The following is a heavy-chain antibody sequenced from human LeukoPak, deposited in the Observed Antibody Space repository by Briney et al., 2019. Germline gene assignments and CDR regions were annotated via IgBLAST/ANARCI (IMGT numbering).Heavy chain of an antibody. V-gene: IGHV1-8*01. Sequence: ASVKVSCKASGYTFTSYDINWVRQATGQGLEWMGWMNPNSGNTGYAQKFQGRVTMTRNTSIRTAYMELSSLRSEDTAVYYCARDTSGWLTFDYWGQGTLVTVSS. D-gene: IGHD6-19*01. J-gene: IGHJ4*02. CDR2: MNPNSGNT. CDR1: GYTFTSYD. CDR3: ARDTSGWLTFDY.